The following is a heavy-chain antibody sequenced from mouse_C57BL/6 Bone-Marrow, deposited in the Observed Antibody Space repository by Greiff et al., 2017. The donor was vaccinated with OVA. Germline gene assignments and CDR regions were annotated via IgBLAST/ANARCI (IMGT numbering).Heavy chain of an antibody. Sequence: QVQLQQSGAELAKPGASVKLSCKASGYTFTSYWMHWVKQRPGQGLEWIGYINPSSGYTKYNQKFKDKATLTADQSSSTAYMQLSRLTYEDSAVYYCARSGEYDGDWYFDVWGTGTTVTVSS. CDR1: GYTFTSYW. CDR3: ARSGEYDGDWYFDV. CDR2: INPSSGYT. J-gene: IGHJ1*03. V-gene: IGHV1-7*01. D-gene: IGHD2-14*01.